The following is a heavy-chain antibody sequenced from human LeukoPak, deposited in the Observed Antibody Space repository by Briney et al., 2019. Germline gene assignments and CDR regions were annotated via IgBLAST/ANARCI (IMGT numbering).Heavy chain of an antibody. D-gene: IGHD4-17*01. Sequence: PGGSLRLSCAASGFTFSTFSRSWMSWVRQAPGKGLEWVANIKEDGSQKCYVDSVKGRFTIYRDNSKNTLYLQMNSLRAEDTAVYYCAKDRRSYDFDYWGQGTLVTVSS. J-gene: IGHJ4*02. CDR2: IKEDGSQK. V-gene: IGHV3-7*01. CDR1: GFTFSTFSRSW. CDR3: AKDRRSYDFDY.